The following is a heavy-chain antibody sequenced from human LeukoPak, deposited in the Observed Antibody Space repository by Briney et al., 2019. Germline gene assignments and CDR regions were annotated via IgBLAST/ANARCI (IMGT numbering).Heavy chain of an antibody. CDR2: IGAAGDT. V-gene: IGHV3-13*04. CDR3: ARAAYDGYSYLFDY. Sequence: PGGSQRLSCGASGFTFSSYDMYWVRQATGKGLEWVSGIGAAGDTHYAGSVKGRFTISGENAKNSLYLQMNSLRAGDTAVYYCARAAYDGYSYLFDYWGQGTLVTVSS. J-gene: IGHJ4*02. D-gene: IGHD1-26*01. CDR1: GFTFSSYD.